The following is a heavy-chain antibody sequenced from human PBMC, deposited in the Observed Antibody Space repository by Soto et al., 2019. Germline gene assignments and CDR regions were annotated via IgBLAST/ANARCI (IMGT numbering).Heavy chain of an antibody. V-gene: IGHV1-46*01. J-gene: IGHJ5*02. CDR2: INPSGGST. CDR3: ARSGGNYWFDP. CDR1: GYTFTSYY. D-gene: IGHD2-21*02. Sequence: ASVKVSCKASGYTFTSYYMHWVRQAPGQGLEWMGIINPSGGSTSYAQKFQGRVTMTRDTSTSTVYMELISLRSEFTAVYYCARSGGNYWFDPWGQGTLVTVSS.